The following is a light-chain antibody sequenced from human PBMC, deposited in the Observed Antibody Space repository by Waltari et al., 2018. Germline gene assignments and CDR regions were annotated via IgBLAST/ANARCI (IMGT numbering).Light chain of an antibody. CDR3: QQYGSSPGLT. Sequence: EIVLTQSPGTLSLSPGERATLSCRASQSVSSSYLAWYQQKPGQAPRHLVYGASSRATGLPNRFSGSGSGTDFTLTISRLEPEDVAVYYCQQYGSSPGLTFGGGTKVEIK. CDR1: QSVSSSY. V-gene: IGKV3-20*01. J-gene: IGKJ4*01. CDR2: GAS.